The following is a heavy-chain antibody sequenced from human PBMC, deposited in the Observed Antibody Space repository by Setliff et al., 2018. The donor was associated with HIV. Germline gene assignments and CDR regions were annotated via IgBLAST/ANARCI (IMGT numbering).Heavy chain of an antibody. CDR3: ATYYHGSGSLY. D-gene: IGHD3-10*01. J-gene: IGHJ4*02. V-gene: IGHV3-21*01. CDR2: ITETGRYI. Sequence: GGSLRLSCAASGFTFSTYTMNWVRQAPGKGLEWVSSITETGRYIYYADSLKDRFIISRDNDKESLYLQMNSLKADDTAVYYCATYYHGSGSLYWGQGVLVTVSS. CDR1: GFTFSTYT.